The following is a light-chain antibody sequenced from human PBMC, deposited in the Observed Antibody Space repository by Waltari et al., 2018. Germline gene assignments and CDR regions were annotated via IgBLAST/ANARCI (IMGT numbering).Light chain of an antibody. CDR3: HAAADNNWF. V-gene: IGLV3-27*01. CDR1: VLAEKY. J-gene: IGLJ2*01. Sequence: YDLTQPSSASVSPGQTATITCSGDVLAEKYVRWFQQKPGQAPTLILYKDTERPSGIPERFSGSSSGSTVTLTIRGALLEDEADYHCHAAADNNWFFGGGTKLTVL. CDR2: KDT.